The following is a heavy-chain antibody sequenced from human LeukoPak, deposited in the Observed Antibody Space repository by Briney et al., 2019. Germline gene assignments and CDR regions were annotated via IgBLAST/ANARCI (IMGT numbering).Heavy chain of an antibody. CDR2: ISSSGSTI. J-gene: IGHJ6*02. V-gene: IGHV3-11*01. CDR1: GFTFSDYY. Sequence: GGSLRLSCAASGFTFSDYYMSWIRQAPGKGLEWVSYISSSGSTIYYADSVKGRFTISRDNAKNSLYLQMDSLRAEDTAVYYCARSSRVRYYYGMDVWGQGTTVTVSS. CDR3: ARSSRVRYYYGMDV.